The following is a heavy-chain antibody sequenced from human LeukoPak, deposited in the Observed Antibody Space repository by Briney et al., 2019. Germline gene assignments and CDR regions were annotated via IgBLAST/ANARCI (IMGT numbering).Heavy chain of an antibody. D-gene: IGHD3-3*01. CDR2: ISAQHGQT. V-gene: IGHV1-18*01. Sequence: ASVKVSCKTSGYSENFYGITWVRQVAGQGLEWMGWISAQHGQTEYAPNSQDRVTMTTDTYTNTAYMELSSLRSEDTAVYYCARGGTTIFGVVKLGRQSWFDPWGQGTLVTVSS. CDR3: ARGGTTIFGVVKLGRQSWFDP. J-gene: IGHJ5*02. CDR1: GYSENFYG.